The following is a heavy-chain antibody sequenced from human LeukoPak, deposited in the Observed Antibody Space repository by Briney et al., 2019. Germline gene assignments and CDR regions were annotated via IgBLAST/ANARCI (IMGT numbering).Heavy chain of an antibody. Sequence: ASVKVSCKASGYTFTSYYMHWVRQAPGQGLEWMGIINPSGGSTSYVQKFQGRVTITRDTSTSTVYMELSSLRSEDTAVYYCARWLGEYYFDYWGQGTLVTVSS. V-gene: IGHV1-46*01. CDR1: GYTFTSYY. CDR3: ARWLGEYYFDY. J-gene: IGHJ4*02. D-gene: IGHD5-12*01. CDR2: INPSGGST.